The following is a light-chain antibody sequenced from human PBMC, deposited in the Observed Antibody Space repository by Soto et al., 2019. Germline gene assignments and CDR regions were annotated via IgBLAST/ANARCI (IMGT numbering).Light chain of an antibody. J-gene: IGKJ1*01. CDR3: QQDYNLRT. Sequence: PGERVTLSCRASQSVSSNYLTWYQQKPGQAPRLLIYGASTRATGIPARFSGSGSGKDFTLTISSLQPEDFALYYCQQDYNLRTFGQGTKVEIK. CDR1: QSVSSNY. V-gene: IGKV3D-7*01. CDR2: GAS.